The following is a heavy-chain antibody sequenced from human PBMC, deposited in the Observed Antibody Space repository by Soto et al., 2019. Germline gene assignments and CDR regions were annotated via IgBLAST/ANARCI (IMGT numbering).Heavy chain of an antibody. V-gene: IGHV3-23*01. CDR2: ISGSGGST. Sequence: GGSLRLSWAASGFTFSSYAMSWVRQAPGKGLEWVSAISGSGGSTYYADSVKGRFTISRDNSKNTLYLQMNSLRAEDTAVYYCAKEFPGGSYPWLPHATFDYWGQGTLVTVSS. D-gene: IGHD1-26*01. J-gene: IGHJ4*02. CDR3: AKEFPGGSYPWLPHATFDY. CDR1: GFTFSSYA.